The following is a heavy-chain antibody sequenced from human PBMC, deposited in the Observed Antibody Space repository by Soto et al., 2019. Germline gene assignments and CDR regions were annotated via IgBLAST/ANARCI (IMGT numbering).Heavy chain of an antibody. CDR2: IRSKANSYAT. CDR1: GFTFSGSA. V-gene: IGHV3-73*01. D-gene: IGHD3-3*01. Sequence: EVQLVESGGGLVQPGGSLKLSCAASGFTFSGSAMHWVRQASGKGLEWVGRIRSKANSYATAYAASVKGRFTISRDDSKNTAYLQMNSLKTEDTAVYYCTSPHYDLWSGWQPYNWFDPWGQGTLVTVSS. J-gene: IGHJ5*02. CDR3: TSPHYDLWSGWQPYNWFDP.